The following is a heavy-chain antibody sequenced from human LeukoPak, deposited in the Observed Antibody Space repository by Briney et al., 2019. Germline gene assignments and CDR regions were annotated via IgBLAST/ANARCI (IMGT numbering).Heavy chain of an antibody. J-gene: IGHJ4*02. V-gene: IGHV3-21*01. D-gene: IGHD6-19*01. CDR2: ISSSSYI. CDR1: GFTFSSYS. CDR3: ARDYSSGCSSDY. Sequence: GGSLRLSCAASGFTFSSYSMNWVRQAPGKGLEWVSSISSSSYIYYADSVKGRFTISRDNAKNSLYLQMNSLRAEDTAVYYCARDYSSGCSSDYWGQGTLVTVSS.